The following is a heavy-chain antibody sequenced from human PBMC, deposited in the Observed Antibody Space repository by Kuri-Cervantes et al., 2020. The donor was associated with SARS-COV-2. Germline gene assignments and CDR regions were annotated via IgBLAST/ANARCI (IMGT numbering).Heavy chain of an antibody. CDR3: ARDRDYFDY. CDR2: IWYDGSKK. V-gene: IGHV3-33*01. CDR1: GFTFSSYG. J-gene: IGHJ4*02. Sequence: GGSLRLSCAASGFTFSSYGVHWVRQAPGKGLEWVAVIWYDGSKKYHADSVKGRFIISRDNSRNTLYLQMNSLRVEDTAVYFCARDRDYFDYWGQGTLVTVSS. D-gene: IGHD3-10*01.